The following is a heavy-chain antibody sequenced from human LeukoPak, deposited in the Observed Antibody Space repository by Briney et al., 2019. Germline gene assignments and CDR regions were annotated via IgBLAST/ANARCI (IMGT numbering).Heavy chain of an antibody. J-gene: IGHJ3*02. D-gene: IGHD2/OR15-2a*01. CDR1: GGTFSSYA. CDR3: ASRTPKYRNTGAFDI. CDR2: IIPIFGTA. Sequence: EAPVKVSCKASGGTFSSYAISWVRQAPGQGLEWMGGIIPIFGTANYAQKFQGRVTITADESTSTAYMELSSLRSEDTAVYYCASRTPKYRNTGAFDIWGQGTMVTVSS. V-gene: IGHV1-69*13.